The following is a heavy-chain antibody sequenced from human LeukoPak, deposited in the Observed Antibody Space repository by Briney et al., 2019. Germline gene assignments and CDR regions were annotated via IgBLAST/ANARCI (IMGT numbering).Heavy chain of an antibody. Sequence: GGSLRLSCAASGFTFSSYWMSWVRQAPGKGLEWVSYISSSSSTIYYADSVKGRFTISRDNAKNSLYLQMSSLRAEDTAVYYCARAQKGGYGALYYYYYMDVWGKGTTVTISS. CDR3: ARAQKGGYGALYYYYYMDV. CDR1: GFTFSSYW. V-gene: IGHV3-48*04. D-gene: IGHD4-17*01. CDR2: ISSSSSTI. J-gene: IGHJ6*03.